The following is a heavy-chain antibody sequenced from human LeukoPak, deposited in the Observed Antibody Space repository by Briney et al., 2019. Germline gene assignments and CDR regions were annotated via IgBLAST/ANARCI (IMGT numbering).Heavy chain of an antibody. V-gene: IGHV3-66*02. D-gene: IGHD1-26*01. CDR2: LYSGGST. Sequence: GGSLRLSCAASGFTVNNNYMSWVRQAPGKGLEWVSVLYSGGSTYYTDSVKGRFTISRDNSKNTLYLQMNSLKAEDAAVYYCARVLSGSYDNYFDYWGQGTLVTVSS. CDR3: ARVLSGSYDNYFDY. CDR1: GFTVNNNY. J-gene: IGHJ4*02.